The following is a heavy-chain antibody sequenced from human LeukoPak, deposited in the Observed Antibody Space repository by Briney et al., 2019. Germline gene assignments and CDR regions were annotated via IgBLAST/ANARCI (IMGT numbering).Heavy chain of an antibody. CDR3: ARGPYCSSTSCYSPYYSYYMDV. Sequence: NRGESLKISCKGSGYSFTNYWIGWVRQMPGKGLERMGIIYPGDSNTRYSPSFQGQVTISADKSITTAYLQWSSLKASDTAIYYCARGPYCSSTSCYSPYYSYYMDVWGKGTTVTVS. J-gene: IGHJ6*03. CDR1: GYSFTNYW. CDR2: IYPGDSNT. D-gene: IGHD2-2*01. V-gene: IGHV5-51*01.